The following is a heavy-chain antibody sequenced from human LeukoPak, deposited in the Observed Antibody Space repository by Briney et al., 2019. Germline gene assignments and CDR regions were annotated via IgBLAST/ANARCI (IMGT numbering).Heavy chain of an antibody. V-gene: IGHV3-23*01. D-gene: IGHD1-26*01. CDR1: GFTFSSDA. Sequence: GGSLRLSCAASGFTFSSDAMSWVRQAPGKGLEWVSTISHVSIPYYADSVKGRFAISRDNSKNTLYLQMNSLRVDDTAVYYCAKGYSGSYLADFDYWGQGTPVTVSS. CDR3: AKGYSGSYLADFDY. CDR2: ISHVSIP. J-gene: IGHJ4*02.